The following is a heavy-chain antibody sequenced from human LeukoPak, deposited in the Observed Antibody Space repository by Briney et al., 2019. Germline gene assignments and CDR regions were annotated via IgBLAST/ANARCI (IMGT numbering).Heavy chain of an antibody. Sequence: PSETLSLTCTVSGGSISSYYWSWIRQPPGKGLEWIGYIYCSGSTNYNPSLKSRVTISVDTSKNQFSLKLSSVTAADTAVYYCARQGPMTTVDYWGQGTLATVSS. V-gene: IGHV4-59*01. J-gene: IGHJ4*02. CDR3: ARQGPMTTVDY. D-gene: IGHD4-11*01. CDR1: GGSISSYY. CDR2: IYCSGST.